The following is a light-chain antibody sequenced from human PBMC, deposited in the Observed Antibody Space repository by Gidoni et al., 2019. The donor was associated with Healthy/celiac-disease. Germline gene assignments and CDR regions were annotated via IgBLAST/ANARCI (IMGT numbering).Light chain of an antibody. Sequence: DIQMTQSPSTLSASVGDRVTITCRASQSISSWLAWYQQKPGKAPKLLIYKASSLESGVPSRFSGSGSGTEFTLTISSLQPDDFATYYCQQYNSYSYTFGQETKLEIQ. V-gene: IGKV1-5*03. CDR1: QSISSW. CDR3: QQYNSYSYT. CDR2: KAS. J-gene: IGKJ2*01.